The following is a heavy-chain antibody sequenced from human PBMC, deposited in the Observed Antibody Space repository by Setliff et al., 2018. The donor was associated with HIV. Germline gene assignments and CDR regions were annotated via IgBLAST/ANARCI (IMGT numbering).Heavy chain of an antibody. J-gene: IGHJ6*03. CDR3: ARARTDYYDRRRRSHYYIDV. CDR1: GYTFSNYD. D-gene: IGHD3-22*01. Sequence: RASVKVSCKPSGYTFSNYDINWVRQAAGQGLEWMGWMNPDSRNTGYAQRFEGRVTLTGDTSISTAYLELNHLKSDDTAVYYCARARTDYYDRRRRSHYYIDVWARGATVTVS. V-gene: IGHV1-8*02. CDR2: MNPDSRNT.